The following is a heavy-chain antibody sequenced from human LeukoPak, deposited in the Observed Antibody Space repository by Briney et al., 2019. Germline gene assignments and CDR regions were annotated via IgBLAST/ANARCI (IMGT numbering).Heavy chain of an antibody. D-gene: IGHD3-22*01. CDR2: LHAAGGT. J-gene: IGHJ4*02. Sequence: PGGSLRLSCAASGLTVSSNYITWVRQPPGKGLEWVSVLHAAGGTYYADSVKGRFTISRHISKNTEYLQMNSLRAEDTAVYYCAREGYDSSGYPRLLDYWGQGTLVTVSS. CDR1: GLTVSSNY. V-gene: IGHV3-53*04. CDR3: AREGYDSSGYPRLLDY.